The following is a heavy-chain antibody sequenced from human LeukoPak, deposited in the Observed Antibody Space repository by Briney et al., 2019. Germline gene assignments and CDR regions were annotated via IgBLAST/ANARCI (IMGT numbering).Heavy chain of an antibody. J-gene: IGHJ4*02. D-gene: IGHD3-10*01. CDR1: GGSISSSNW. Sequence: PSETLSLTCAVSGGSISSSNWWSWVRQHPGKGLEWIGYIYYSGSTYYNPSLKSRVTISVDTSKNQFSLKLSSVTAADTAVYYCARVRSGHFDYWGQGTLVTVSS. CDR2: IYYSGST. CDR3: ARVRSGHFDY. V-gene: IGHV4-31*11.